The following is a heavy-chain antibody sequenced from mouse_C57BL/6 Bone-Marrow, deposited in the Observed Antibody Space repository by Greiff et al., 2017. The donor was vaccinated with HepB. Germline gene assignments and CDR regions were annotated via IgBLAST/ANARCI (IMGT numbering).Heavy chain of an antibody. V-gene: IGHV6-6*01. CDR3: TRTLYYGSSSYYFDY. CDR2: IRNKANNHAT. D-gene: IGHD1-1*01. Sequence: EVKVVESGGGLVQPGGSMKLSCAASGFTFSDDWMDWVRQSPEKGLEWVAEIRNKANNHATYYAESVKGRFTISRDDSKSSVYLQMNSLRAEDTGIYYCTRTLYYGSSSYYFDYWGQGTTLTVSS. CDR1: GFTFSDDW. J-gene: IGHJ2*01.